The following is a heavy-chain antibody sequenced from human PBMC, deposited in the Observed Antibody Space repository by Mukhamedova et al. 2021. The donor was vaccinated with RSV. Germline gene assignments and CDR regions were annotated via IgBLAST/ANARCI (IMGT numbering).Heavy chain of an antibody. J-gene: IGHJ6*03. V-gene: IGHV3-15*01. CDR3: TTLGLRYFYYHMDV. CDR2: GETI. Sequence: GETIDYAAPVKGRFIISRDDSKNTLYLQVSSLKTEDTAVYYCTTLGLRYFYYHMDVWGQGIPVTASS.